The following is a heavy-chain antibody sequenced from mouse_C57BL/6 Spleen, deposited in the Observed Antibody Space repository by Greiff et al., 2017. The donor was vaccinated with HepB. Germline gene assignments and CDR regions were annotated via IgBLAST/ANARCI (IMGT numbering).Heavy chain of an antibody. CDR1: GYAFSSSW. V-gene: IGHV1-82*01. CDR2: IYSGDGDT. D-gene: IGHD2-14*01. CDR3: ARSLGNYAMDY. J-gene: IGHJ4*01. Sequence: QVQLQQSGPELVKPGASVKISCKASGYAFSSSWMNWVKQRPGKGLEWIGRIYSGDGDTNYNGKFKGKATLTADKSSSTAYMQLSSLTSEDSAVYFCARSLGNYAMDYWGQGTSVTVSS.